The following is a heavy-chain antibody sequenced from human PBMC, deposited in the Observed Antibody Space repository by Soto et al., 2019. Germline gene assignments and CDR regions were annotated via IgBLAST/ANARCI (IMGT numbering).Heavy chain of an antibody. D-gene: IGHD3-3*01. CDR2: INPNSGGT. CDR3: AREGSGYSTAFDY. V-gene: IGHV1-2*02. Sequence: GASVKVSCKASGYTFTGYYMHWVRQAPGQGLEWMGWINPNSGGTNYAQKFQGRVTMTRDTSISTAYMELSRLRSDDTAVYYCAREGSGYSTAFDYWGRGTLVTVSS. CDR1: GYTFTGYY. J-gene: IGHJ4*02.